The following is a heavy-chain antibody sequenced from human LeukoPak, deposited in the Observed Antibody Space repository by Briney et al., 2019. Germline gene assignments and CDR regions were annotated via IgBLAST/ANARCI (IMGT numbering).Heavy chain of an antibody. CDR1: GFTFSIYA. J-gene: IGHJ4*02. D-gene: IGHD6-6*01. CDR2: ISGSGGST. CDR3: AKDLSSSHVSEYFDY. V-gene: IGHV3-23*01. Sequence: PGGSLRLSCAASGFTFSIYAMSWVRQAPGKGLEWVSAISGSGGSTYYADSVKGRFTISGDNSKNTMYLQMNSLRGDDTAVYYCAKDLSSSHVSEYFDYWGQGALVTVSS.